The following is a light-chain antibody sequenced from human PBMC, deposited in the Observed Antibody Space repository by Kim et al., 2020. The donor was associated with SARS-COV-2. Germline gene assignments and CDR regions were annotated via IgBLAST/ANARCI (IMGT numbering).Light chain of an antibody. Sequence: QSALTQPRSVSGSPGQSVTISCTGTSSDVGAYDYVSWYQQYPGNAPKLMIYDVTKRPSGVPDRFSGSKSGTTASLTISGLQTEDEADYYCCSYAGRYTWVFGGGTQLTVL. J-gene: IGLJ3*02. CDR3: CSYAGRYTWV. CDR1: SSDVGAYDY. V-gene: IGLV2-11*01. CDR2: DVT.